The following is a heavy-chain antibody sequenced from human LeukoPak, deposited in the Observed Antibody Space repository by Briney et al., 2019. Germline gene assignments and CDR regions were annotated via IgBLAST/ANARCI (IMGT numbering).Heavy chain of an antibody. J-gene: IGHJ3*02. Sequence: GGSLRLSCAASGFTFDGYAMHWVRQAPGKGLEWVSLISGDGGSTYYADSVKGRFTISRDNSKNSLYLQMNSLRAEDTALYYCARTSGYDFRDHAFDIWGQGTMVTVSS. CDR3: ARTSGYDFRDHAFDI. CDR1: GFTFDGYA. CDR2: ISGDGGST. V-gene: IGHV3-43D*03. D-gene: IGHD5-12*01.